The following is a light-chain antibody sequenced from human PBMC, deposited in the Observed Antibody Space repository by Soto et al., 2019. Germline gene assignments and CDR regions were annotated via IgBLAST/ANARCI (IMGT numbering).Light chain of an antibody. Sequence: DNQMTQSPSSLSASVGDRVTITCQASQDITNYLNWYQQKPGKAPKLLIYDASNLETGVPSRFSGGGSGTDFTFTISSLQPEDIATYYCQQYDNLPLTFGGGTKVEIK. CDR2: DAS. CDR1: QDITNY. CDR3: QQYDNLPLT. V-gene: IGKV1-33*01. J-gene: IGKJ4*01.